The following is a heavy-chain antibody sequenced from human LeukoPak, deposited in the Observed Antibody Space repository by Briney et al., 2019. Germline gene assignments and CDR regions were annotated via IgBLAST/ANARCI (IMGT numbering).Heavy chain of an antibody. CDR2: ISWNSGSI. Sequence: GGSLRLSCAASGFTFDDYAMHWVRQAPGKGLEWVSGISWNSGSIGYADSVKGRFTISRDNAKNSLYLQMNSLRAEDTALYYCAKAAYGSGSYYNEGVYLDYWGQGTLVTVSS. CDR3: AKAAYGSGSYYNEGVYLDY. V-gene: IGHV3-9*01. D-gene: IGHD3-10*01. CDR1: GFTFDDYA. J-gene: IGHJ4*02.